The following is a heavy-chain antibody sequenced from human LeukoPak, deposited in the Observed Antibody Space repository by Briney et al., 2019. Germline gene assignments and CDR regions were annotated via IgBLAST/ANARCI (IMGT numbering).Heavy chain of an antibody. D-gene: IGHD3-3*01. V-gene: IGHV1-69*13. CDR2: IIPIFGTA. CDR3: ARGNDDFWSGYPFDY. CDR1: GGTFSSYA. Sequence: ASVKVSCKASGGTFSSYAISWVRQAPGQGLEWMGGIIPIFGTANYAQKFQGRVTITADESTSTAYMELSSLRSEDTAVYYCARGNDDFWSGYPFDYWGQGTLATVSS. J-gene: IGHJ4*02.